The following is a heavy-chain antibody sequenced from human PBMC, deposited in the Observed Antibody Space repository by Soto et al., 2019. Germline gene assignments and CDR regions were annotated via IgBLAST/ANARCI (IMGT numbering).Heavy chain of an antibody. V-gene: IGHV3-33*01. CDR1: GFTFSNYG. CDR3: AREDNVSCFDY. Sequence: QVQLVESGGGVVQPGRSLRLSCAASGFTFSNYGMHWVRQAPGKGLEWVAVIWYDGSNKYYADSVKGRFTISRDNSKNTLYLQMNGLRAEDTAVYYCAREDNVSCFDYWGQGTLVTVSS. D-gene: IGHD3-16*01. CDR2: IWYDGSNK. J-gene: IGHJ4*02.